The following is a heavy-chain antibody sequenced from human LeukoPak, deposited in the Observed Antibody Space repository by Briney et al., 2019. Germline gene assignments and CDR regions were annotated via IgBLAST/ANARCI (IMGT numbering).Heavy chain of an antibody. CDR2: IYYSGST. Sequence: SETLSLTCTVSGGSISSSSYYWGWIRQPPGKGLEWIGSIYYSGSTYYNPSLKSRVTISVDTSKNQFSLKLSSVTAADTAVYYCARFMTTVTLRLLDYWGQGTLVTVSS. V-gene: IGHV4-39*01. J-gene: IGHJ4*02. D-gene: IGHD4-17*01. CDR3: ARFMTTVTLRLLDY. CDR1: GGSISSSSYY.